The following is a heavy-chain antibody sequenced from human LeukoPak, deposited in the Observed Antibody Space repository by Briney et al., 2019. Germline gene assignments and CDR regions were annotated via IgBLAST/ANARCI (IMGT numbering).Heavy chain of an antibody. J-gene: IGHJ3*02. Sequence: ASVNVSRKASGYTFTSYDINWVRQATGQGLEWMGWMNPNSGNTGYAQKFQGRVTMTRNTSISTAYMELSSLRSEDTAVYYCASSCGGDCYYRAFDIWGQGTMVTVSS. CDR3: ASSCGGDCYYRAFDI. V-gene: IGHV1-8*01. D-gene: IGHD2-21*02. CDR1: GYTFTSYD. CDR2: MNPNSGNT.